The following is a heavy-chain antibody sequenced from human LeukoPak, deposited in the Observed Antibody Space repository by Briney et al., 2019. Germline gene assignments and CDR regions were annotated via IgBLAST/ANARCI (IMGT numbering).Heavy chain of an antibody. D-gene: IGHD2-2*01. J-gene: IGHJ4*02. CDR1: GYTFTSYY. CDR2: INPSGGST. Sequence: GASVKVSCKASGYTFTSYYMHWVRLAPGQGLEWMGIINPSGGSTSYAQNFQGRVTMTRDTSTSTVYMELSSLRSEDTAVYYCARGLVVVPAAPSPDYWGQGTLVTVSS. CDR3: ARGLVVVPAAPSPDY. V-gene: IGHV1-46*01.